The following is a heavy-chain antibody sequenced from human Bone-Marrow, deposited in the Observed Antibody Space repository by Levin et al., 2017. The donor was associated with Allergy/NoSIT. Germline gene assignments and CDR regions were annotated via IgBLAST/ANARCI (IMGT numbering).Heavy chain of an antibody. D-gene: IGHD2-21*02. J-gene: IGHJ5*02. CDR2: ITPLLDIA. CDR3: AKTGTAAIRGYNWLEP. V-gene: IGHV1-69*04. Sequence: SVKVSCKSSGGTFNNYAINWLRQAPGQGLEWVGRITPLLDIATYGQKFQGRVTISADKSTSAVYMEFDSLTSDDTAIYYCAKTGTAAIRGYNWLEPWGQGTPVIVSS. CDR1: GGTFNNYA.